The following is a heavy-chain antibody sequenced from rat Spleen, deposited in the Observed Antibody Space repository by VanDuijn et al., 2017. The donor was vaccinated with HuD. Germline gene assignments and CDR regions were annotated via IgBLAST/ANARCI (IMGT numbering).Heavy chain of an antibody. J-gene: IGHJ3*01. CDR3: ARATRVSPNWFAY. CDR1: GFSLTSYH. Sequence: QVQLKESGPGLVQPSQTLSLTCTVSGFSLTSYHVSWVRQPPGKGLEWMGRVWYDGDTIYNSSLQSRLSISRDTSKNQVFLKIHSLQTDDTGTYYCARATRVSPNWFAYWGQGTLVTVSS. CDR2: VWYDGDT. V-gene: IGHV2-63*01. D-gene: IGHD1-4*01.